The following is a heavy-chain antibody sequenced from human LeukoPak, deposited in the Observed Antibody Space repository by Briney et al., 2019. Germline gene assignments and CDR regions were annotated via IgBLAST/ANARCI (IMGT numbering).Heavy chain of an antibody. V-gene: IGHV3-30*02. Sequence: GGSLRLSCAASGFTFNNYGMHWVRQAPGKGLEWVAFIRYDGSNKYYADSVKGRFTISRDNSKNTLYLQMNSLRAEDTAVYYCARDSSSYYYYYYMDVWGKGTTVTISS. CDR3: ARDSSSYYYYYYMDV. D-gene: IGHD6-13*01. CDR2: IRYDGSNK. CDR1: GFTFNNYG. J-gene: IGHJ6*03.